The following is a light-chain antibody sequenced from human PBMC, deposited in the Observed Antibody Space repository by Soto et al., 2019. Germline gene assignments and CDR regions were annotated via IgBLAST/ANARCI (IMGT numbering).Light chain of an antibody. CDR3: QQYNDWPLYT. CDR1: QSVNSN. V-gene: IGKV3-15*01. J-gene: IGKJ2*01. CDR2: GAS. Sequence: EIVMTQSPTIVSVSPGERATLSCRASQSVNSNLAWYQQKPGQAPRLLISGASTRAPGIAARFSGSGSGINFTLSISGLQSEDFVVYYCQQYNDWPLYTFGQGTKLEIK.